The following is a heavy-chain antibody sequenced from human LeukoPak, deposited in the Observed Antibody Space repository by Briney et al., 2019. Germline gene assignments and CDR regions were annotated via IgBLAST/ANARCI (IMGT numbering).Heavy chain of an antibody. CDR1: GLTFSSYW. J-gene: IGHJ4*02. Sequence: GGSLRLSCAASGLTFSSYWMSWVRQAPGKGLEWVANIKQDGSEKYYVDSVKGRFTISRDNAKNSLYLQMNSLRAEDTAVYYCAKETPPDYYGSGSYYNGFDYWGQGTLVTVSS. D-gene: IGHD3-10*01. CDR2: IKQDGSEK. V-gene: IGHV3-7*01. CDR3: AKETPPDYYGSGSYYNGFDY.